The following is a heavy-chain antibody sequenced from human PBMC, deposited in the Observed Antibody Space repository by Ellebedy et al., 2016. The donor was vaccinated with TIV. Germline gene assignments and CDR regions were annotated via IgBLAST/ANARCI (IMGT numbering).Heavy chain of an antibody. CDR3: ARAVYCSGGSCYGSAFDI. V-gene: IGHV1-18*01. Sequence: ASVKVSXXASGYTFTSYGISWVRQAPGQGLEWMGWISAYNGNTNYAQKLQGRVTMTTDTSTSTAYMELRSLRSDDTGVYYCARAVYCSGGSCYGSAFDIWGQGTMVTVSS. D-gene: IGHD2-15*01. J-gene: IGHJ3*02. CDR1: GYTFTSYG. CDR2: ISAYNGNT.